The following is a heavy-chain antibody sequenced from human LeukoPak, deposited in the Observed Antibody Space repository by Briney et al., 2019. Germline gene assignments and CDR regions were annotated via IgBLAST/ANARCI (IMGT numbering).Heavy chain of an antibody. CDR3: ARDWQLDF. J-gene: IGHJ4*02. D-gene: IGHD6-13*01. V-gene: IGHV3-30-3*01. CDR2: ISYDETSK. CDR1: GCTSSSYA. Sequence: PGGSLRLSCAASGCTSSSYAMHWVRQAPGRGLECLALISYDETSKYYADSVKGRFTISRDNSKNTLYLQMDSLRAEDTAVYYCARDWQLDFWGQGTLVTVSS.